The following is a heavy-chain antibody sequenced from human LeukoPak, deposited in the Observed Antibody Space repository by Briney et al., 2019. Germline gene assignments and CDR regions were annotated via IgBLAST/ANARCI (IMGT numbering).Heavy chain of an antibody. Sequence: SETLSLTCTVSGGSISSYYWSWIRQPPGKGLEWIGYIYYSGSTNYNPSLKSRVTISVDTSKNQFSLKLSSVTAADTAVYYCARVNYGDYGASDYWGQGTLVTVSS. J-gene: IGHJ4*02. V-gene: IGHV4-59*01. CDR2: IYYSGST. D-gene: IGHD4-17*01. CDR1: GGSISSYY. CDR3: ARVNYGDYGASDY.